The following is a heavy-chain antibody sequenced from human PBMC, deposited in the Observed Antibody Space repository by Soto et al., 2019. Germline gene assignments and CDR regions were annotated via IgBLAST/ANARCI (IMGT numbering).Heavy chain of an antibody. CDR3: ARMDHYDSSGYYLGYFDY. D-gene: IGHD3-22*01. V-gene: IGHV4-61*01. CDR2: IYYSGST. Sequence: QVQLQESGPGLVKPSETLSLTCTVSGGSVSSGSYYWSWIRQPPGKGPEWIGYIYYSGSTNYNPSLKSRVTISVDTSKNQFSLKLSSVTAADTAVYYCARMDHYDSSGYYLGYFDYWGQGTLVTVSS. J-gene: IGHJ4*02. CDR1: GGSVSSGSYY.